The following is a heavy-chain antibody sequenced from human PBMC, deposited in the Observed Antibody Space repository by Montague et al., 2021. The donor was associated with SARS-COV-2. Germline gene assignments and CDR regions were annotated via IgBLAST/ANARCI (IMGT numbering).Heavy chain of an antibody. D-gene: IGHD3-10*01. Sequence: SETLSLTCTVSGGSVSSGSNYWTWIRQPPGKGLEWLGSISYSGYTNYNSSLKSRVTISIDTSKNQFSLRLTSVSAADTAVYYCARRYGSAFDYWGQGTLVTVSS. CDR3: ARRYGSAFDY. V-gene: IGHV4-39*01. CDR1: GGSVSSGSNY. CDR2: ISYSGYT. J-gene: IGHJ4*02.